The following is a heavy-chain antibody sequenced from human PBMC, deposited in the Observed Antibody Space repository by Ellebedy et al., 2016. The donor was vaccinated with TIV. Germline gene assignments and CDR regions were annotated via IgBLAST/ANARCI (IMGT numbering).Heavy chain of an antibody. V-gene: IGHV3-48*02. J-gene: IGHJ3*02. Sequence: GESLKISCAASGFTFSSYNMNWVRQAPGKGLEWVSYISSVLTIYYADSVKGRFTISRDNAENSLYLQLNSLRDEDTAVYYCARDSPGWSAFDIWGQGTMVTVSS. D-gene: IGHD3-9*01. CDR1: GFTFSSYN. CDR2: ISSVLTI. CDR3: ARDSPGWSAFDI.